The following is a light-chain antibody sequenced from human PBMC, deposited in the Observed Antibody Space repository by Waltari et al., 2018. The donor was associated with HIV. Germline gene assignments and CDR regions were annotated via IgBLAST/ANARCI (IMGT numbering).Light chain of an antibody. Sequence: QSVLTQPPSLSAAPGQRVTISCSGSSSNIETNYVSWYQQLPGTAPKLPIYENDKRPSGIPDRFSGSQSGTSATLGITGLQTGDEADYYCGTWDTSLSVGVFGGGTKLTVL. CDR2: END. J-gene: IGLJ3*02. V-gene: IGLV1-51*02. CDR1: SSNIETNY. CDR3: GTWDTSLSVGV.